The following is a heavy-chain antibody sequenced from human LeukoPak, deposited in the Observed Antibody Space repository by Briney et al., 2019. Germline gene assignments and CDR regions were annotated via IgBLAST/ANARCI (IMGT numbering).Heavy chain of an antibody. CDR1: GGSISSSNW. J-gene: IGHJ4*02. CDR2: IYYSGST. Sequence: SETLSLTCAVSGGSISSSNWWSWVRQPPGKGLEWIGYIYYSGSTNYNPSLKSRVTISVDTSKNQFSLKLSSVTAADTAVYYCARDEGYCSGGSCYNFFDYWGQGTLVTVSS. V-gene: IGHV4-4*02. CDR3: ARDEGYCSGGSCYNFFDY. D-gene: IGHD2-15*01.